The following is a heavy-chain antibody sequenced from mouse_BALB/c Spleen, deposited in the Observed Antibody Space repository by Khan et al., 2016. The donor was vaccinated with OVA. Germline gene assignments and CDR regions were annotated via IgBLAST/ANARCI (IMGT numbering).Heavy chain of an antibody. D-gene: IGHD4-1*01. CDR2: IYPGSGNT. J-gene: IGHJ3*01. Sequence: QVQLQQSGAELARPGASVKLSCKASGYTFTDYYINWVRQRTGQGLEWIGDIYPGSGNTYYNEKFKGKATLTADKFSSTAYMQLSSLTSEDSAVYFCARSGTGSFLYWGHGTLVTVSA. V-gene: IGHV1-77*01. CDR3: ARSGTGSFLY. CDR1: GYTFTDYY.